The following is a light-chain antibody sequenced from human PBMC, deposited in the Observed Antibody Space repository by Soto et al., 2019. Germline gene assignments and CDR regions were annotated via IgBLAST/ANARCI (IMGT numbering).Light chain of an antibody. V-gene: IGKV3-20*01. CDR2: GAS. J-gene: IGKJ1*01. Sequence: EIVLTQSPATLSLSPGERATLSCRASQSVSSYLAWYQQKPGQAPRLLIFGASIRVTGIPDRFSGSGSGTDSTLTISRLEPEDFAVYYCQQYGSSPPWTFGQGTKVDIK. CDR1: QSVSSY. CDR3: QQYGSSPPWT.